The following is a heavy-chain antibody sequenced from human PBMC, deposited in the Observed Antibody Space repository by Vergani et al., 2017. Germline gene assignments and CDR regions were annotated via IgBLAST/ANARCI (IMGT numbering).Heavy chain of an antibody. CDR2: IIPIFGTA. J-gene: IGHJ6*03. D-gene: IGHD2/OR15-2a*01. CDR1: GGTFSSYA. V-gene: IGHV1-69*01. Sequence: QVQLVQSGAEVKKPGSSVKVSCKASGGTFSSYAISWVRQAPGQGLEWMGGIIPIFGTANYAQKFQGRVTITADESTSTAYMELSSLRSEDTAVYYCARGRSPIEYYYYYYMDVGGKGTTVTVSS. CDR3: ARGRSPIEYYYYYYMDV.